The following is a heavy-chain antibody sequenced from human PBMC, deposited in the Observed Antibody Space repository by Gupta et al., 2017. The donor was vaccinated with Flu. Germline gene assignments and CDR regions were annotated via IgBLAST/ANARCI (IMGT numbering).Heavy chain of an antibody. CDR1: GFTFSDYY. D-gene: IGHD1-26*01. CDR3: ARFGPAMIRSPRATKDYGMDV. CDR2: ISSSSSYT. Sequence: QVQLVESGGGLVKPGGSLRLSCAASGFTFSDYYMSWIRQAPGKGLEWVSYISSSSSYTNYADSVKGRFTISRDNAKNSLYLQMNSLRAEDTAVYYCARFGPAMIRSPRATKDYGMDVWGQGTTVTVSS. V-gene: IGHV3-11*05. J-gene: IGHJ6*02.